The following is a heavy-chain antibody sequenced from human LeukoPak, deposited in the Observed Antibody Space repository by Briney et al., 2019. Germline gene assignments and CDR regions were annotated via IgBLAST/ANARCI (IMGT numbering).Heavy chain of an antibody. D-gene: IGHD2-2*03. Sequence: KFQGRVTITRDTSASTAYMELSSLRSEDTAVYYCAGVDMSLAFDIWGQGTMVTVSS. CDR3: AGVDMSLAFDI. V-gene: IGHV1-3*01. J-gene: IGHJ3*02.